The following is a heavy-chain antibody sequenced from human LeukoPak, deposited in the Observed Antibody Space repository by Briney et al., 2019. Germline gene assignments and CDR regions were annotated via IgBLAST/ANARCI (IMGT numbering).Heavy chain of an antibody. D-gene: IGHD6-6*01. CDR3: AKGLERTSSHFDY. CDR1: GFAFSNYG. J-gene: IGHJ4*02. CDR2: ITGSGTTT. V-gene: IGHV3-23*01. Sequence: GGTLRLSCTASGFAFSNYGINWVRRAPSKGLEWVSGITGSGTTTYYADSLKGRVTISRDNSKNKVYLQMNSLRAEDTAVYYCAKGLERTSSHFDYWGQGTLVTVSS.